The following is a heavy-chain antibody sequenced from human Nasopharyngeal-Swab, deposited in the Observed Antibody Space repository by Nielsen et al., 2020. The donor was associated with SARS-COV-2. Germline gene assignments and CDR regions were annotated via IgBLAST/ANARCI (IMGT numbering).Heavy chain of an antibody. J-gene: IGHJ6*03. CDR3: ARRAYCSGGSCYSPYYYYMDG. CDR1: GSSFTSYW. D-gene: IGHD2-15*01. CDR2: IDPSDSYT. Sequence: GGSLRLSCKGSGSSFTSYWTSWVRQMPGKGLEWMGRIDPSDSYTNYSPSFQGHVTISADKSISTAYLQWSSLKASDTAMYYCARRAYCSGGSCYSPYYYYMDGWGKGTTVTVSS. V-gene: IGHV5-10-1*01.